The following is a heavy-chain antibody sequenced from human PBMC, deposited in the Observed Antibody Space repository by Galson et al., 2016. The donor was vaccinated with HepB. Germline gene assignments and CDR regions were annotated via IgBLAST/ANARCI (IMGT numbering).Heavy chain of an antibody. D-gene: IGHD3-10*01. J-gene: IGHJ4*02. CDR1: GFTFSSYW. V-gene: IGHV3-7*04. Sequence: SLRLSCAASGFTFSSYWMSWVRQAPGKGLEWVAQIKEDGSEKHYVDSLKGRFTTSKDNAKNSLYLQMNSLRAEDTALYYCARDSGRKEDYWGQGTLVTVSS. CDR3: ARDSGRKEDY. CDR2: IKEDGSEK.